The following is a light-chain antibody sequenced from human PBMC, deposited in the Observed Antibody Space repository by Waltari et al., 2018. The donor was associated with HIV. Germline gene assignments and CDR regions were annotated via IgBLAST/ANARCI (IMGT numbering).Light chain of an antibody. V-gene: IGLV1-47*01. CDR3: GAWDDSLSAWV. J-gene: IGLJ3*02. CDR2: KNN. CDR1: RSTLDFNY. Sequence: HSVLTHPPSASGTPGQRISIPCSAGRSTLDFNYLNWFQHLPGTAPTLLLQKNNQRTSGVPDRFSASKSGTSASLAIRGLRSEDEADYYCGAWDDSLSAWVFGGGTKLSVL.